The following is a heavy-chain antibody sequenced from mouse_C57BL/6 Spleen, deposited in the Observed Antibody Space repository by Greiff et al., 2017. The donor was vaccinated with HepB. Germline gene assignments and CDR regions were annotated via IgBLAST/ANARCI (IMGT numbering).Heavy chain of an antibody. D-gene: IGHD2-2*01. CDR3: ARRGYRGAWFAY. J-gene: IGHJ3*01. V-gene: IGHV1-69*01. Sequence: VQLQQPGAELVMPGASVKLSCKASGYTFTSYWMHWVKQRPGQGLEWIGEIDPSDSYTNYNQKFKGKSTLTVDKSSSTAYMQLSSLTSEDSAVYYCARRGYRGAWFAYWGQGTLVTVSA. CDR2: IDPSDSYT. CDR1: GYTFTSYW.